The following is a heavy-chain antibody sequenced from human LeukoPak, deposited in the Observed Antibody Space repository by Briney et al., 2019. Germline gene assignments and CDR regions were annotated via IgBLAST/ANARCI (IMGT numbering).Heavy chain of an antibody. D-gene: IGHD3-22*01. J-gene: IGHJ5*02. V-gene: IGHV4-34*01. CDR2: INHSGST. CDR1: GGSFSGYY. Sequence: SETLSLTCAVYGGSFSGYYWSWIRQPPGKGLEWIGEINHSGSTYYDPSLKSRVTISVDASKNQFSLKMNSVTAADTAVYYCAREDSIPHPNWFDPWGQGTLVTVSS. CDR3: AREDSIPHPNWFDP.